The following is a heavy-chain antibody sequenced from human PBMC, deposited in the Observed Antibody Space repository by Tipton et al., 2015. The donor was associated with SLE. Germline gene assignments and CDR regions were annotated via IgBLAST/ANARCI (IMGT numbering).Heavy chain of an antibody. J-gene: IGHJ3*02. Sequence: TLSLTCTVSGGSISSYYWSWIRQPPGKGLEWIGYIYYSGSTNYNPSLKSRVTISVDTSKNQFSLKLSSVTAADTAVYYCARQGIAVAGGAFDIWGQGTMVTVSS. CDR2: IYYSGST. CDR1: GGSISSYY. V-gene: IGHV4-59*08. D-gene: IGHD6-19*01. CDR3: ARQGIAVAGGAFDI.